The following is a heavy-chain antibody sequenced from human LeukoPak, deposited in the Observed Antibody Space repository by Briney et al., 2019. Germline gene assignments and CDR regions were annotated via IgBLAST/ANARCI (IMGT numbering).Heavy chain of an antibody. CDR2: INRSGST. CDR1: GGSLSYYY. V-gene: IGHV4-34*01. D-gene: IGHD2-21*02. CDR3: ARGGFYCGDDCYVDY. Sequence: SETLSLTCAVCGGSLSYYYWSWIRQPPEKGLEWIGEINRSGSTNYNPSLKSRVSISVDTSKNQFSLKLSSVTAADTAVYYCARGGFYCGDDCYVDYWGQGTLVTVSS. J-gene: IGHJ4*02.